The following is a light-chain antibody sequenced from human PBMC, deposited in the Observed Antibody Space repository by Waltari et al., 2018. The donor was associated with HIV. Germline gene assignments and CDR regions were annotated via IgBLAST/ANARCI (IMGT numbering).Light chain of an antibody. CDR1: QINTSW. CDR2: AAT. Sequence: DIQMTQSPSFVSASVGDRVTLTSRASQINTSWLAWYQQKPGKAPKLLIDAATTLQRGVPSRFSGSGSWTDYSLSISCLLPEDFAVYFGQQGSSFPFTFGPGTKVEMK. J-gene: IGKJ3*01. V-gene: IGKV1D-12*01. CDR3: QQGSSFPFT.